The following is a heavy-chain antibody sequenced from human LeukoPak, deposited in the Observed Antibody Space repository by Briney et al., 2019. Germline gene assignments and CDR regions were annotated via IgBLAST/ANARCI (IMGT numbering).Heavy chain of an antibody. CDR1: GGSISSSSYY. CDR2: IYYSGST. D-gene: IGHD4-11*01. CDR3: ASQGWYSNYYFDN. J-gene: IGHJ4*02. V-gene: IGHV4-39*01. Sequence: SETLSLTCTVSGGSISSSSYYWGWIRQPPGKGLEWIGSIYYSGSTYYNSSLKSRVTISVDTYRNQFSLKLNSVTAADTAVYYCASQGWYSNYYFDNWGQGTLVTVSS.